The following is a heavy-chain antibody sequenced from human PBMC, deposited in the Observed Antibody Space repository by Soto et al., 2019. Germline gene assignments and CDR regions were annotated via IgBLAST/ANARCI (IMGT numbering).Heavy chain of an antibody. CDR1: GGTFSSYA. J-gene: IGHJ4*02. D-gene: IGHD3-10*01. Sequence: QVQLVQSGAEVKKPGSSVKVSCKAFGGTFSSYAISWVRQAPGQGLEWMGGIIPLFGTTNYAPKFQDRVAITADERARTAYMDLSSLKSEDTAVYYCATNNRASYHIDYWGQGTLVTVSS. CDR3: ATNNRASYHIDY. CDR2: IIPLFGTT. V-gene: IGHV1-69*01.